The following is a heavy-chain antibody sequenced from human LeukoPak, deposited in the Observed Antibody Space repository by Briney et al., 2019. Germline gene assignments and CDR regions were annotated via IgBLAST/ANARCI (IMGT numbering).Heavy chain of an antibody. J-gene: IGHJ3*02. V-gene: IGHV3-48*01. D-gene: IGHD5-18*01. CDR2: ISSSSSTI. CDR3: ARDDGVDTARTDAFGI. Sequence: GGSLRLSCAASGFTFSSYSMNWVRQAPGKGLEWVSYISSSSSTIYYADSVKGRFTISRDNAKNSLYLQMNSLRAEDTAVYYCARDDGVDTARTDAFGIWGQGTMVTVSS. CDR1: GFTFSSYS.